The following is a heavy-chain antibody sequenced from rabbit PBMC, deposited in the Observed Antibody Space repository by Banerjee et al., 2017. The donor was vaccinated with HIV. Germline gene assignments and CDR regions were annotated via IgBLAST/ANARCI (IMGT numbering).Heavy chain of an antibody. J-gene: IGHJ2*01. Sequence: QEQLEESGGDLVKPEGSLTLTCKASGFSFSNNYVMCWVRQAPGKGLEWIACINISSGNTVYASWAKGRFTISKTSSTTVTLQMTSLTAADTATYFCARDLAGVIGWKLWGPGTLVTVS. CDR1: GFSFSNNYV. D-gene: IGHD4-1*01. V-gene: IGHV1S45*01. CDR3: ARDLAGVIGWKL. CDR2: INISSGNT.